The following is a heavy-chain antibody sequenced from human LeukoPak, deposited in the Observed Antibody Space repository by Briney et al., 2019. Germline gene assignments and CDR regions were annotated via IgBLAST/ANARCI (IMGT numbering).Heavy chain of an antibody. CDR2: IIPMFGTA. CDR3: ARNLGYDILTGYLYYMDV. Sequence: GASVKVSCKASGGTFSSYEISWVRQAPGQGLEWMGGIIPMFGTAKYAQKFQGRVTITTDKSTSTAYMELSSLRSDDTAVYYCARNLGYDILTGYLYYMDVWGKGTTVTISS. J-gene: IGHJ6*03. CDR1: GGTFSSYE. D-gene: IGHD3-9*01. V-gene: IGHV1-69*05.